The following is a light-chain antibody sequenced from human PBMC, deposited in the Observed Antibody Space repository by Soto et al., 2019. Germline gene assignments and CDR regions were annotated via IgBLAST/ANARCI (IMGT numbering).Light chain of an antibody. V-gene: IGKV3-15*01. CDR3: QQCNSWPLT. CDR1: QSVGSN. J-gene: IGKJ4*01. CDR2: GAS. Sequence: EIVMTQSPATLSVSPGERATLSCRASQSVGSNLAWYQQKPGQAPRLLIYGASTRATGIPARFSGSGSGAEFTLTISSLQSEDFVVYYCQQCNSWPLTFGGGTKVEIK.